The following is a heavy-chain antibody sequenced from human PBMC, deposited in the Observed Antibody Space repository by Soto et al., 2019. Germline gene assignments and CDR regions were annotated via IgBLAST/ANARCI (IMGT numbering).Heavy chain of an antibody. D-gene: IGHD2-2*01. Sequence: AGSLRLSCAASGFTFSSYGMHWVRQAPGKGLEWVAVISYDGSNKYYADSVKGRFTISRDNSKNTLYLQMNSLRAEDTAVYYCAKEIVAAAREHYYYGMDVWGQGTTVTVSS. J-gene: IGHJ6*02. CDR2: ISYDGSNK. V-gene: IGHV3-30*18. CDR3: AKEIVAAAREHYYYGMDV. CDR1: GFTFSSYG.